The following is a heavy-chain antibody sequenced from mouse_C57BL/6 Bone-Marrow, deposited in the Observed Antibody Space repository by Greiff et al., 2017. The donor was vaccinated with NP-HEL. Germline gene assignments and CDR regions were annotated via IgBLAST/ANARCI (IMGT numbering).Heavy chain of an antibody. J-gene: IGHJ4*01. V-gene: IGHV1-7*01. Sequence: QVQLQQSGAELAKPGASVKLSCKASGYTFTSYWMHWVKQRPGQGLEWIGYINPSSGYTKYNQKFKDKATLTADKSSSTAYMQLSSLTYEDSAVYYCARSPNWVFYAMDYWGQGTSVTVSS. D-gene: IGHD4-1*01. CDR2: INPSSGYT. CDR1: GYTFTSYW. CDR3: ARSPNWVFYAMDY.